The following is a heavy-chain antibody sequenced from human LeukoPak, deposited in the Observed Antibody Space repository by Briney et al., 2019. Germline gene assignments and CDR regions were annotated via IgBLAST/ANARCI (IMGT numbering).Heavy chain of an antibody. V-gene: IGHV1-8*01. J-gene: IGHJ4*02. CDR3: ARVVRTNYYDSSGYYY. CDR2: MNPNSGNT. Sequence: ASVKVSCKASGYTFTSYDINWVRQATGQGLEWMGWMNPNSGNTGYAQKFQGRVTMTRNTSISTAYMELSSLRSEDTAVYYCARVVRTNYYDSSGYYYWGQGTLVTVSS. D-gene: IGHD3-22*01. CDR1: GYTFTSYD.